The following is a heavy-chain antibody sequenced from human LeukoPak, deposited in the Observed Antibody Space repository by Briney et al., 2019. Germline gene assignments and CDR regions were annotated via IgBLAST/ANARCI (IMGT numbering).Heavy chain of an antibody. CDR3: AKSGGVTTTLGY. CDR2: ISYDGSNK. D-gene: IGHD4-17*01. CDR1: GFTFSSYA. J-gene: IGHJ4*02. Sequence: GGSLRLSCAASGFTFSSYAMHWVRQALGKGLEWVAVISYDGSNKYYADSVKGRFTISRDNSKNTLYLQMNSLRAEDTAVYYCAKSGGVTTTLGYWGQGTLVTVSS. V-gene: IGHV3-30*18.